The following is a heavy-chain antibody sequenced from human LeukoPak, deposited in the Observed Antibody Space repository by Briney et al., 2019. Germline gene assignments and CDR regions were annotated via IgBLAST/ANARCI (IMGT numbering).Heavy chain of an antibody. CDR3: ARDRQWGYGDYSDY. J-gene: IGHJ4*02. Sequence: GGSLRLSCAASGFTFSSYSMNWVRQAPGKGLEWVSYISSSSSTIYYADSVKGRFSISRDNAKNSLYLQMNSLRAEDTAVYYCARDRQWGYGDYSDYWGQGTLVTVSS. CDR2: ISSSSSTI. CDR1: GFTFSSYS. D-gene: IGHD4-17*01. V-gene: IGHV3-48*04.